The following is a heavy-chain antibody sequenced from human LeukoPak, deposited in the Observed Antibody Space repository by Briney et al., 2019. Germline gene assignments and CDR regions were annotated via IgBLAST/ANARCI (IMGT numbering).Heavy chain of an antibody. CDR1: GFTFSSYG. D-gene: IGHD3/OR15-3a*01. V-gene: IGHV3-23*01. Sequence: QPGGSLRLSCAASGFTFSSYGMSWVRQAPGKRLEWVSAISGSGGSTYYADSVKGRFTISRDNSKNSLYLQMNSLRTEDTALYYCAKDGGGSWTPDYWGQGTLVTVSS. CDR2: ISGSGGST. J-gene: IGHJ4*02. CDR3: AKDGGGSWTPDY.